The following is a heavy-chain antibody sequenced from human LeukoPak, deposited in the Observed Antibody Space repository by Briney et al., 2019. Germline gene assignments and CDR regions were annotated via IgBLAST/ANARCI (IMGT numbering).Heavy chain of an antibody. D-gene: IGHD2-2*01. Sequence: SQTLSLTCAISGDTFSSNSVTWNWIRQSPSRGLEWLGRTYYRSTWYNDYAVSVRGRITVNPDTSKNQFSLHLNSVTPEDTAVYYCARRLTQYDCFDPWGQGILVTVSS. CDR3: ARRLTQYDCFDP. CDR1: GDTFSSNSVT. V-gene: IGHV6-1*01. CDR2: TYYRSTWYN. J-gene: IGHJ5*02.